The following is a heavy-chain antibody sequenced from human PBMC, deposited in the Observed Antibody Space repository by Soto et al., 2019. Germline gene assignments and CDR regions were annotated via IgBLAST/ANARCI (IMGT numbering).Heavy chain of an antibody. CDR1: GGSISSSSYY. V-gene: IGHV4-39*01. CDR2: IYYSGST. D-gene: IGHD3-3*01. J-gene: IGHJ4*02. Sequence: SETLSLTCTASGGSISSSSYYWAWIRQPPGKGLEWIGSIYYSGSTYYNPSLKSRVTISVDASKNQFSLKLSSVTAADTAVYYCARHRQGGADYDFWSGYYQYDFDYWGQGTLGTGSS. CDR3: ARHRQGGADYDFWSGYYQYDFDY.